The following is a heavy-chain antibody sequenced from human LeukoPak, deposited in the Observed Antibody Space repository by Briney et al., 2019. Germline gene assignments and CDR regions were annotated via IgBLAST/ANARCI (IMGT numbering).Heavy chain of an antibody. CDR1: GYSFTSYW. J-gene: IGHJ3*02. Sequence: GESLKISCKGSGYSFTSYWIGWVRQMPGKDLEWMRVIYPGDSETKYSPSFQGQVTISADKSISTAYLQWSSLKASDTAIYYCASGAYYYDSSGYNPFDIWGQGTMVTVSS. CDR2: IYPGDSET. D-gene: IGHD3-22*01. CDR3: ASGAYYYDSSGYNPFDI. V-gene: IGHV5-51*01.